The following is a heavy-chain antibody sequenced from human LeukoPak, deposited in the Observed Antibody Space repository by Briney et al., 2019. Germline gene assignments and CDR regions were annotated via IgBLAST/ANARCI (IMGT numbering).Heavy chain of an antibody. CDR3: ARLPSNYYYYYMDV. CDR2: IYYSGST. V-gene: IGHV4-39*01. CDR1: GGSISSSSYY. Sequence: PSETLSLTCTVSGGSISSSSYYWGWIRQPPGKGLEWIGSIYYSGSTYYNPSLKSRVTISVDTSKNQFSLKLSSVTAADTAVYYCARLPSNYYYYYMDVWGKGTTVTISS. J-gene: IGHJ6*03.